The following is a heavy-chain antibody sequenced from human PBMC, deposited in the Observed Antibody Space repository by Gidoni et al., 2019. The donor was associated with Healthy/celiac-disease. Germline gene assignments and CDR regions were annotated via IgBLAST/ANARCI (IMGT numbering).Heavy chain of an antibody. V-gene: IGHV4-31*03. D-gene: IGHD3-10*01. J-gene: IGHJ4*02. CDR3: ARVTVQGVIIGGYYFDY. Sequence: QVQLQESGPGLVKPSQTLSLTCTVSGGSISSGGYYWSWIRQHPGKGLEWIGDIYYSGSTYYNPSLKSRVTISVDTSKHPFSLKLRSVTAADTAVYYCARVTVQGVIIGGYYFDYWGQGTLVTVSS. CDR1: GGSISSGGYY. CDR2: IYYSGST.